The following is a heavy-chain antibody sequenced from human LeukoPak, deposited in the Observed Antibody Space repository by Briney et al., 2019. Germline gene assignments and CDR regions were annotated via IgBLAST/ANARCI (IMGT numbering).Heavy chain of an antibody. V-gene: IGHV4-59*11. CDR1: GGSISSHY. CDR3: AREVSGGSRWD. J-gene: IGHJ4*02. CDR2: IYYSGST. D-gene: IGHD2-15*01. Sequence: SETLSLTCTVSGGSISSHYWSWIRQPPGKGLEWIGYIYYSGSTNYNPSLKSRVTISVDTSKNQFSLKLSSVTAADTAVYYCAREVSGGSRWDWGQGTLVTVSS.